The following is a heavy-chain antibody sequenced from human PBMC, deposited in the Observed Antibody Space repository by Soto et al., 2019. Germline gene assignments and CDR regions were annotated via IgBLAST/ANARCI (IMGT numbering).Heavy chain of an antibody. CDR3: AQTTLFSGPYGMDV. CDR2: INAGNGNT. D-gene: IGHD4-4*01. J-gene: IGHJ6*02. V-gene: IGHV1-3*01. CDR1: GYTFTSYA. Sequence: VKVSCKASGYTFTSYAMHWVRQAPGQRLEWMGWINAGNGNTKYSQKFQGRVTITRDTSASTAYMELSSLISEDTAVYYCAQTTLFSGPYGMDVWGQGTTVTVSS.